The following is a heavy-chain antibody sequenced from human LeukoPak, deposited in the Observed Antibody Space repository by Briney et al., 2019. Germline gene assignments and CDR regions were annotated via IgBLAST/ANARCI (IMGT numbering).Heavy chain of an antibody. D-gene: IGHD6-13*01. V-gene: IGHV4-39*07. CDR2: IYYSGST. CDR1: GGSISSSSYY. Sequence: PSETLSLTCTVSGGSISSSSYYWGWIRQPPGKGLEWIGSIYYSGSTYYNPSLKSRVTISVDTSKNQFSLKLSSVTAADTAVYYCARDRSRYSSTWGFDYWGQGTLVTVSS. CDR3: ARDRSRYSSTWGFDY. J-gene: IGHJ4*02.